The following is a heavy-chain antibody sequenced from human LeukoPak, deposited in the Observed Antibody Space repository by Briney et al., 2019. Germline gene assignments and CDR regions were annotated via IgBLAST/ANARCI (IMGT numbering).Heavy chain of an antibody. D-gene: IGHD1-26*01. V-gene: IGHV1-69*01. J-gene: IGHJ6*02. Sequence: SVKVSCTASGGTFSSYAISWVRQAPGQGLEWMGGIIPIFGTANYAQKFQGRVTITADESTSTAYMELSSLRSEDTAVYYCARGIGYNYYYGMDVWGQGTTVTVSS. CDR3: ARGIGYNYYYGMDV. CDR2: IIPIFGTA. CDR1: GGTFSSYA.